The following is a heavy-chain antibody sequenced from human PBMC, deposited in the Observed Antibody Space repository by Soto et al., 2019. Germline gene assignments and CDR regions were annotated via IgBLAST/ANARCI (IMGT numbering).Heavy chain of an antibody. Sequence: EVQLVESGGGLVKPGGSLRLSCAASGFPFNNAWMNWVRQAPGRGLEWVGRIKSKSAGGTTDYGAPVAGRFTISRDDSKNTIYLQMNSLKAEDTAVYYCTTALGGKGWCLDYWGQGTLVTVSS. CDR1: GFPFNNAW. CDR2: IKSKSAGGTT. CDR3: TTALGGKGWCLDY. D-gene: IGHD2-21*01. J-gene: IGHJ4*02. V-gene: IGHV3-15*07.